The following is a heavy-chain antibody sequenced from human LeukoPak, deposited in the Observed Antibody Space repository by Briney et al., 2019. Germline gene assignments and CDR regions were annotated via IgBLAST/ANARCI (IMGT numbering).Heavy chain of an antibody. V-gene: IGHV1-2*02. D-gene: IGHD5-12*01. CDR3: AREQGYSGYDPSDY. Sequence: GASVKVSCKASGYTFTGYYMHWVRQAPGQGLEWMGWINPNSGGTNYAQKFQGRVTMTRDTSISTAYMELSRLRSDDTAVYYCAREQGYSGYDPSDYWGQGTLVTVSS. CDR2: INPNSGGT. J-gene: IGHJ4*02. CDR1: GYTFTGYY.